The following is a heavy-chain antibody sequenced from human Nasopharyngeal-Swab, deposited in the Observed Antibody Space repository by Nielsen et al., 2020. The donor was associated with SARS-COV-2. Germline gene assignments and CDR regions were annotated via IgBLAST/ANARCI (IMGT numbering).Heavy chain of an antibody. Sequence: GESLKISCVASGYSFRTYGMSWVRQAPGKGLEWVAAIVGSGDISGSGGNTYYADSVKGRFTISRDNSKNTLSLQINSLRAEDTAVYYCAKDLRGPYFFWGQGTLVTVSS. CDR1: GYSFRTYG. CDR2: IVGSGDISGSGGNT. J-gene: IGHJ4*02. D-gene: IGHD2/OR15-2a*01. CDR3: AKDLRGPYFF. V-gene: IGHV3-23*01.